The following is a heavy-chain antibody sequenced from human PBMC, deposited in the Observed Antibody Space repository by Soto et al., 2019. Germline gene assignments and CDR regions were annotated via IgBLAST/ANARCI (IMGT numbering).Heavy chain of an antibody. CDR1: GYTFTSYG. V-gene: IGHV1-18*01. CDR2: ISAYNGNT. D-gene: IGHD3-3*01. Sequence: ASVKVSCKASGYTFTSYGISWVRQAPGQGLEWMGWISAYNGNTNYAQKLQGRVTMTTDTSTSTAYMELRSLRPDDTAVYYCARASYYDFWSGYYTWSYYYYGMDVWGQGTTVTVSS. J-gene: IGHJ6*02. CDR3: ARASYYDFWSGYYTWSYYYYGMDV.